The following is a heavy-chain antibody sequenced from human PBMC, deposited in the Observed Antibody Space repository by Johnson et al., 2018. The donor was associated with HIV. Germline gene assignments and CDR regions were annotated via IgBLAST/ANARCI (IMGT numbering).Heavy chain of an antibody. CDR1: GFTFDDYG. CDR3: ARVSTGFTVFGVVILPTGAFDI. D-gene: IGHD3-3*01. Sequence: VQLVESGGGVVRPGGSLRLSCVASGFTFDDYGMSWVRQVPGKGLEWVSGIHWNGDSTAYADFVNGRFTISRDNAKSSLYLKMNSLGAEDTALYYCARVSTGFTVFGVVILPTGAFDIWGQGTVVTVSS. CDR2: IHWNGDST. J-gene: IGHJ3*02. V-gene: IGHV3-20*04.